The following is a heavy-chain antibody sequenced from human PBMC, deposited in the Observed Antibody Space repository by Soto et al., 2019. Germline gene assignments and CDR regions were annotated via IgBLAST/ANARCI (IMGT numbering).Heavy chain of an antibody. CDR2: IYFTGTT. J-gene: IGHJ4*02. V-gene: IGHV4-31*03. Sequence: PSETLSLTCTVSGHSLSSGVYYWSWIRQHPGKGLEWVGYIYFTGTTLYNPSLKSRLAISVDTSKNQFSMKLTSVTAADTAVYYCARDWGSSGWPNWGPGVLLTV. CDR1: GHSLSSGVYY. CDR3: ARDWGSSGWPN. D-gene: IGHD6-19*01.